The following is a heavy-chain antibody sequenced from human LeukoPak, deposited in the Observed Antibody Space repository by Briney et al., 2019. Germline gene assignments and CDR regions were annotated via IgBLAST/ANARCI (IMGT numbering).Heavy chain of an antibody. CDR2: ISSSSSYI. J-gene: IGHJ4*02. CDR1: GFTFSSYS. Sequence: PGGSLRLSCAASGFTFSSYSMNWVRQAPGKGLEWVSSISSSSSYIYYADSVEGRFTISRDNAKNSLYLQMNSLRAEDTAVYYCARDRLDYYDSSGYYYFEYWGQGTLVTVSS. D-gene: IGHD3-22*01. CDR3: ARDRLDYYDSSGYYYFEY. V-gene: IGHV3-21*01.